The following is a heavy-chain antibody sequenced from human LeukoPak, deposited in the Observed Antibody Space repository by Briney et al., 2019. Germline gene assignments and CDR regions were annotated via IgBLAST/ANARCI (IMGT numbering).Heavy chain of an antibody. CDR1: GYTFTTSY. J-gene: IGHJ4*02. Sequence: GASVKVTCKASGYTFTTSYMHWVRQGHGQGLEWMGIISSGDGTTNYAQKFQDRVTMRTDTSASTVYLDLSSLRSEDTAVYYCARTRGYGYVDYWGQGTLVTVSS. CDR3: ARTRGYGYVDY. V-gene: IGHV1-46*01. D-gene: IGHD2-15*01. CDR2: ISSGDGTT.